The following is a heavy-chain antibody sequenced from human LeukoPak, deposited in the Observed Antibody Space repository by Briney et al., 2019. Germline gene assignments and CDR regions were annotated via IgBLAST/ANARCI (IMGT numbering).Heavy chain of an antibody. CDR1: GGSFSGYY. CDR3: ARGNKGTVTTSLNYFDY. CDR2: INHSGST. Sequence: SETLSLTCAVYGGSFSGYYWSWIRQPPGKGLEWSGEINHSGSTNYNPSLKSRVTISVDTSKNQFSLKLSSVTAADTAVYYCARGNKGTVTTSLNYFDYWGQGTLVTVSS. D-gene: IGHD4-17*01. V-gene: IGHV4-34*01. J-gene: IGHJ4*02.